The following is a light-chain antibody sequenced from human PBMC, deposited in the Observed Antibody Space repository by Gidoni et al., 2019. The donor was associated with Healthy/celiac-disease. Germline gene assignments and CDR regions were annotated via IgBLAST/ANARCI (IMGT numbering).Light chain of an antibody. CDR2: GAS. V-gene: IGKV3-20*01. Sequence: EIVLTQSPGTLSSSPGERATLSCRASQSVSSSYLAWYQQKPGQAPRLPIYGASSRATGIPDRFSGSVSGTDFTLTISRLEPEEEAVYYCQQYGSSPETVGQXTKLEIK. CDR1: QSVSSSY. CDR3: QQYGSSPET. J-gene: IGKJ2*01.